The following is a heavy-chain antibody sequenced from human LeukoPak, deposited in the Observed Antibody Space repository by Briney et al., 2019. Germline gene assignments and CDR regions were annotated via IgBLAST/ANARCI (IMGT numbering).Heavy chain of an antibody. J-gene: IGHJ6*02. CDR3: VRAGGGMDV. Sequence: GGSLRLSCATAVVTLSSYYVAWVRQAPWKGLECVSYISSTSSTIQYADSVKGRFTISRDNAKNSLYLQMNSLRAEDTAVYSCVRAGGGMDVWGQGTTVTVSS. V-gene: IGHV3-48*01. CDR2: ISSTSSTI. D-gene: IGHD1-1*01. CDR1: VVTLSSYY.